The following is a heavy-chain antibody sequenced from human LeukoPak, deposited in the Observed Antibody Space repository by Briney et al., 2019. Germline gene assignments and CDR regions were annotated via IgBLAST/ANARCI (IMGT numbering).Heavy chain of an antibody. CDR2: IKQDGSEK. D-gene: IGHD3-22*01. J-gene: IGHJ6*02. V-gene: IGHV3-7*01. CDR1: GFTFSTYW. Sequence: PGGSLRLSCAASGFTFSTYWMSWVRQAPGKGLERVANIKQDGSEKYYVDSVKGRFTISRDNAKNSLYLQMNSLRAEDTAVYYCARGPIVVVKVGYYYGMDVWGQGTTVTVSS. CDR3: ARGPIVVVKVGYYYGMDV.